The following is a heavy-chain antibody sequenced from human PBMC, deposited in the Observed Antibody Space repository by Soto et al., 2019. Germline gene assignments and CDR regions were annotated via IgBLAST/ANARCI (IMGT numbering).Heavy chain of an antibody. D-gene: IGHD4-17*01. CDR3: SRDGQGGAPYTVVDY. J-gene: IGHJ4*02. CDR2: IWYDGSNK. V-gene: IGHV3-33*01. Sequence: QVQLVESGGGVVQPGRSLRLSCAASGFSFSSHGMHWVRQAPGKGLEWVTFIWYDGSNKHYVDSVKGRFTISRDNSKNTLYRQMKSLRAEDTAVYFCSRDGQGGAPYTVVDYWGQGTLVTVSS. CDR1: GFSFSSHG.